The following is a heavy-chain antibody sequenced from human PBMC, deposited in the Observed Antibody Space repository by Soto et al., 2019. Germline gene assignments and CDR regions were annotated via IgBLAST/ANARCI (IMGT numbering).Heavy chain of an antibody. V-gene: IGHV1-69*13. Sequence: ASVKFSYKASGGTFSSYAISWVRQAPGQGLEWMGGIIPIFGTANYAQKFQGRVTITADESTSTAYMELSSLRSEDTAVYYCAREHSSSWYVDYYYYGMDVWGQGTTVTVS. CDR1: GGTFSSYA. D-gene: IGHD6-13*01. CDR3: AREHSSSWYVDYYYYGMDV. J-gene: IGHJ6*02. CDR2: IIPIFGTA.